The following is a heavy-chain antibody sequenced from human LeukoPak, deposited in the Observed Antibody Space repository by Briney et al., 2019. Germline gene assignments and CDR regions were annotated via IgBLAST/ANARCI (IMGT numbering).Heavy chain of an antibody. V-gene: IGHV1-2*02. Sequence: ASVKVSCKASGYTFTGYYMHWVRQAPGQGLEWMGWINPNSGGTNYAQKFQGRVTMTRDTSISTAYMELSRLRSDDTAVYYCARVRELWQQLVPFDYWGQGTLVTVSS. D-gene: IGHD6-13*01. J-gene: IGHJ4*02. CDR3: ARVRELWQQLVPFDY. CDR2: INPNSGGT. CDR1: GYTFTGYY.